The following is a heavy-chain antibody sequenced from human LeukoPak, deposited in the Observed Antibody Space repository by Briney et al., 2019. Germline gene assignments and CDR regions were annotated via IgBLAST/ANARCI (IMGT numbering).Heavy chain of an antibody. Sequence: GASVKVSCKASGYTFTGYYIHWVRQAPGQGLEWMGWINSITGGTNYAQKFQGRVTMTRDTSISTAYMELSRLRSDDTAVYYCARGGGVYYDFWSGYQTDAFDIWGQGTMVTVSS. CDR2: INSITGGT. D-gene: IGHD3-3*01. J-gene: IGHJ3*02. CDR3: ARGGGVYYDFWSGYQTDAFDI. CDR1: GYTFTGYY. V-gene: IGHV1-2*02.